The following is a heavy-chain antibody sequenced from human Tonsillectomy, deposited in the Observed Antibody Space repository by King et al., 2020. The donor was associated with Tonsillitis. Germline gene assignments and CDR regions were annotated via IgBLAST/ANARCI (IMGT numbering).Heavy chain of an antibody. V-gene: IGHV1-18*04. CDR3: ARVSGDYIILTCFDY. CDR2: ISAYNGNT. Sequence: VQLVESGGEVKKPGASVKVSCKASGYTFTSNGISWVRQAPGQGLEWMGWISAYNGNTNYAQKFQGRVTMTTDTSTSTAYMELTSLRSDDTAGFYCARVSGDYIILTCFDYWGQGTLVTVSS. D-gene: IGHD3-9*01. CDR1: GYTFTSNG. J-gene: IGHJ4*02.